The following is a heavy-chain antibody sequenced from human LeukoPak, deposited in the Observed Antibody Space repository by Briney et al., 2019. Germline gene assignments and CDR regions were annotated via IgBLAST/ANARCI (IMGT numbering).Heavy chain of an antibody. CDR2: ISAYNGNT. CDR3: ARASYSSSWYYFDY. Sequence: ASVKVSCKASGYTFTSYGISWVRQAPGQGLEWMGWISAYNGNTNYAQELQGGVTMTTDTSTSTAYMELRSLRSDDTAVHYCARASYSSSWYYFDYWGQGTLVTVSS. V-gene: IGHV1-18*01. CDR1: GYTFTSYG. D-gene: IGHD6-13*01. J-gene: IGHJ4*02.